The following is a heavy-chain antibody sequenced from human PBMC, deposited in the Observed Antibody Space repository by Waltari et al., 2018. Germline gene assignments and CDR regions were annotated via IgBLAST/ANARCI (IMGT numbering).Heavy chain of an antibody. CDR2: IYPGDSDT. J-gene: IGHJ3*02. V-gene: IGHV5-51*01. CDR1: GYSFTSQW. D-gene: IGHD1-20*01. CDR3: ATTELTARTFNI. Sequence: EVQLVQSGAEVKKPGESLKISCKTSGYSFTSQWIGWVRQMPGKGLEWMGIIYPGDSDTRYGPTFQGQVTISADKSFSTAYLQWSSLKASDTAMYYCATTELTARTFNIWGQGTLVTVSS.